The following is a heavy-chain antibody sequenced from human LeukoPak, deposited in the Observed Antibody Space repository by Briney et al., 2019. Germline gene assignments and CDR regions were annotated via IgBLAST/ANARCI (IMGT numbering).Heavy chain of an antibody. D-gene: IGHD6-13*01. CDR1: GGDLSRYG. CDR3: ARDRIPAAPSYSYFYMDV. CDR2: IISIFGTK. J-gene: IGHJ6*03. Sequence: ASVKVSCKASGGDLSRYGISWVRLAPGQGLEWMGGIISIFGTKNYAQRFQGRVTITTDESTSAVYMELSSLRSEDTAVYYCARDRIPAAPSYSYFYMDVWGKGTTVTVSS. V-gene: IGHV1-69*05.